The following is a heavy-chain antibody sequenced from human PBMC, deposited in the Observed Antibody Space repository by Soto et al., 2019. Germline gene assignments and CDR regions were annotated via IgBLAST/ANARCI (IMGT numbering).Heavy chain of an antibody. D-gene: IGHD4-4*01. CDR2: IKSKTKGATT. V-gene: IGHV3-15*07. J-gene: IGHJ4*02. CDR1: GFTFNDAW. Sequence: GGSLRLSCVLSGFTFNDAWMNWVRQAPGKGLEWVGRIKSKTKGATTDYAAPVKGRFTISRDDSRNTLFLQMNNLKTDDTALYYCTTGPRDDYSNYSDFDYWGQGTLVTVSS. CDR3: TTGPRDDYSNYSDFDY.